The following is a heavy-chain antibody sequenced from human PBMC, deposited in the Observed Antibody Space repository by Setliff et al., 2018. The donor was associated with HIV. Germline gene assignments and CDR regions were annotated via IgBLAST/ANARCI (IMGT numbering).Heavy chain of an antibody. Sequence: PGGSLRLSCAASGSTFSSYAVSWVRQAPGQGLEWVSAVSGSGDSTYYADSVKGRFTISRDNSKNTLYLQMNSLRAKDAAVYYCAKAFGYCSGGSCPVLMDVWGKGTTVTVSS. D-gene: IGHD2-15*01. CDR2: VSGSGDST. J-gene: IGHJ6*03. CDR1: GSTFSSYA. CDR3: AKAFGYCSGGSCPVLMDV. V-gene: IGHV3-23*01.